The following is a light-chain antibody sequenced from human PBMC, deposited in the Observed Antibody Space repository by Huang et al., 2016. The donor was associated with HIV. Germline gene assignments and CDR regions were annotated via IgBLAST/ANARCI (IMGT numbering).Light chain of an antibody. CDR3: QQYDGPPYT. CDR1: QSVRSIY. V-gene: IGKV3-20*01. Sequence: EFVLTLSPVTLSLSRGVRATLSCRARQSVRSIYCAWYQQKPGQPPRLLIYGASRRATGIPDRFSGSGSATDFTLTISRLEPEDFAVYYCQQYDGPPYTFGQGTKLEIK. CDR2: GAS. J-gene: IGKJ2*01.